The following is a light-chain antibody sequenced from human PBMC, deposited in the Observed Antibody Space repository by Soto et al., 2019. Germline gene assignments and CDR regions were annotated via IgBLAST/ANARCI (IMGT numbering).Light chain of an antibody. CDR2: DAS. CDR3: QQYTSYPWT. V-gene: IGKV1-5*01. J-gene: IGKJ1*01. Sequence: DIQMTQSPSTLSAPVGDRVPITCRASQSISASLAWYHQKPGKAPNLLIYDASNLESGVPSRFSGSRSGTEFTLTISSLQPDDFATYYCQQYTSYPWTFGQGTKVEIK. CDR1: QSISAS.